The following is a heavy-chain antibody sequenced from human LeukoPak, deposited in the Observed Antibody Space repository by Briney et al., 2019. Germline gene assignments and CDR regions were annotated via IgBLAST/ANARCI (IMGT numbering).Heavy chain of an antibody. CDR1: GFTFSSYG. V-gene: IGHV3-30*02. Sequence: GGSLRLSCAASGFTFSSYGMHWVRQAPGKGLEWVAVIWYDGSNKYYADSVKGRFTISRDNSKNTLYLQMNSLRAEDTAVYYCAKDGGELRCLDYWGQGTLVTVSS. CDR2: IWYDGSNK. D-gene: IGHD1-26*01. CDR3: AKDGGELRCLDY. J-gene: IGHJ4*02.